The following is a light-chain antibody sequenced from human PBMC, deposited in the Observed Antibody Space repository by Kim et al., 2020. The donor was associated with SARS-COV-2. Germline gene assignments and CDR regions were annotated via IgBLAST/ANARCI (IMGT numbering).Light chain of an antibody. CDR3: HQYSKWPGYT. CDR2: SAS. J-gene: IGKJ2*01. Sequence: VCPEDRATLSVRASRSVNSNLAWYQQKPGQAPRLLIYSASTRATDIPVRFSGSGSGTEFTLTISSLQSEDFAVYYCHQYSKWPGYTFGQGTKLEI. CDR1: RSVNSN. V-gene: IGKV3-15*01.